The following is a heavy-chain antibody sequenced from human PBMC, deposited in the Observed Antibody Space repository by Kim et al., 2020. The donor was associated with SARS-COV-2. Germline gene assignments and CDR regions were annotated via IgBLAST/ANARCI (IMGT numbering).Heavy chain of an antibody. CDR1: GFTFNIYA. J-gene: IGHJ4*02. V-gene: IGHV3-23*01. Sequence: GGSLRLSCAASGFTFNIYAMNWVRQAPGKGLEWVSTISDTGGRTYYADSVKDRFTISRDNSKNTLYLQMNSLRAEDTAVYYCVKEGNSGATAYWGQGTLVTVSS. D-gene: IGHD1-26*01. CDR3: VKEGNSGATAY. CDR2: ISDTGGRT.